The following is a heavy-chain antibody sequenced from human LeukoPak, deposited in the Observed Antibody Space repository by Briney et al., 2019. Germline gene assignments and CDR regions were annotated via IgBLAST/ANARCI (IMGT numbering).Heavy chain of an antibody. J-gene: IGHJ3*02. CDR2: ISGSGGST. CDR1: GFTFSSYA. D-gene: IGHD6-13*01. V-gene: IGHV3-23*01. Sequence: GGSLRLSCAASGFTFSSYAMSWVRQAPGKGLEWVAAISGSGGSTYYADSVKGRFTISRDNSKNTLYLQMNSLRAEDTAVYYCAKDTRQLDAFDIWGQGTMVTVSS. CDR3: AKDTRQLDAFDI.